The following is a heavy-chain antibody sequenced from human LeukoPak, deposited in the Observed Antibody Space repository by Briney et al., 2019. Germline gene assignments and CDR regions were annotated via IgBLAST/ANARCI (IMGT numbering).Heavy chain of an antibody. J-gene: IGHJ4*02. CDR2: ISGSGGST. V-gene: IGHV3-23*01. Sequence: GGSLRLSCAASGFTFSSYAMSWVRQAPGKGLEWVSAISGSGGSTYYADSVKGRFTISRDNSKNTLYLQMNSLRAEDTAVYYCAKGYWGSYLGSAVDYWGQGTLVTVSS. CDR1: GFTFSSYA. CDR3: AKGYWGSYLGSAVDY. D-gene: IGHD3-16*02.